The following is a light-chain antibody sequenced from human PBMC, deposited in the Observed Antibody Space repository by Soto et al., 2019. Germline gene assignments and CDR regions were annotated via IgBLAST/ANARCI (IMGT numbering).Light chain of an antibody. CDR2: DVS. CDR3: SSHTSSSTPYV. CDR1: SSDVGSYNL. Sequence: QSVLTQPASVSVSPGQSITISCTGTSSDVGSYNLVSWYQQHPGKAPKLIIYDVSSRPSGVSNRFSGSKSGNTASLTISGLQAEDEADYYCSSHTSSSTPYVFGTGTKVTVL. V-gene: IGLV2-14*02. J-gene: IGLJ1*01.